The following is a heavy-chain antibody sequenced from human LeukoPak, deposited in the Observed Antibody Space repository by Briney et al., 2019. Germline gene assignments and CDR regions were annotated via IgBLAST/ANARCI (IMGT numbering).Heavy chain of an antibody. J-gene: IGHJ6*02. Sequence: GASVKVSCKASGYTFTSYGISWVRQAPGQGLEWMGWISAYNGNTNYAQKVQGRGTMTTDTSTRTAYMELRSLRSDDTAVYYCARQRRDYGDYYYYGMDVWGQGTTVTVSS. D-gene: IGHD4-17*01. V-gene: IGHV1-18*01. CDR2: ISAYNGNT. CDR3: ARQRRDYGDYYYYGMDV. CDR1: GYTFTSYG.